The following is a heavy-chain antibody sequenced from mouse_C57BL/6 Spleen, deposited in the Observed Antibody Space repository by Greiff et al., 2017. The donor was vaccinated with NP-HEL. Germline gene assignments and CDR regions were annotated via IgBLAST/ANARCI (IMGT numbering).Heavy chain of an antibody. CDR1: GFTFSSYG. V-gene: IGHV5-6*01. D-gene: IGHD6-1*01. CDR3: ASLSERAMDY. CDR2: ISSGGSYT. J-gene: IGHJ4*01. Sequence: EVQGVESGGDLVKPGGSLKLSCAASGFTFSSYGMSWVRQTPDKRLEWVATISSGGSYTYYPDSVKGRFTISRDNAKNTLYLQMSSLKSEDTAMYCCASLSERAMDYWGQGTSVTVSS.